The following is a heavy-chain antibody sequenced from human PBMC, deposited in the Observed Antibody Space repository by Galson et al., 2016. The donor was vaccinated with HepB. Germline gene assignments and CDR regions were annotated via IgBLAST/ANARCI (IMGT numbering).Heavy chain of an antibody. CDR3: ARLGPVQGYCSRTSCDWY. CDR2: IKQDGSEK. J-gene: IGHJ4*02. D-gene: IGHD2-2*01. CDR1: GFTFSSYW. V-gene: IGHV3-7*01. Sequence: SLRLSCAVSGFTFSSYWMSWVRQVPGKGLEWVANIKQDGSEKYYVDSVKGRFTISRDNAKNSLSLQMNSLRAEDTAVYYCARLGPVQGYCSRTSCDWYWGQGTLVTVSS.